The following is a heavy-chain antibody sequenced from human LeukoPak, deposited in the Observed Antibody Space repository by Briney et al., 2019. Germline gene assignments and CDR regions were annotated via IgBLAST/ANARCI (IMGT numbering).Heavy chain of an antibody. V-gene: IGHV4-4*07. CDR3: ARDRSGSYYPDAFDI. CDR2: IYTSGST. Sequence: SETLSLTCTVSGGSISGYYWRWIRQPAGKGLEWIGRIYTSGSTNYNPSLKSRVTMSVDTSKNQFSLKRSSVTAADTAVYYCARDRSGSYYPDAFDIWGQGTMVTVSS. D-gene: IGHD1-26*01. J-gene: IGHJ3*02. CDR1: GGSISGYY.